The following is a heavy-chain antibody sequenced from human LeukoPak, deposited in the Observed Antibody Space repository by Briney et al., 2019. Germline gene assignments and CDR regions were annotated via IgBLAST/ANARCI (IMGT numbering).Heavy chain of an antibody. V-gene: IGHV1-2*02. CDR1: GYTFTGYY. Sequence: GASVKVSCKASGYTFTGYYMHWVRQAPGQGLEWMGWINPNSGGTNYAQKFQGRVTMTRDTSISTAYMELSRLRSDDTAVYYCATQPGAFGVAPLSWFDPWGQGTLVTVSS. J-gene: IGHJ5*02. CDR2: INPNSGGT. CDR3: ATQPGAFGVAPLSWFDP. D-gene: IGHD3-3*01.